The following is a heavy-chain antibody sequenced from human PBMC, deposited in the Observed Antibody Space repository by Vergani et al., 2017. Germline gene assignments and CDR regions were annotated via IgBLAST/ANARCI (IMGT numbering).Heavy chain of an antibody. V-gene: IGHV5-51*01. CDR1: ESSFTSNQ. Sequence: EVMLVQSGAAVKKPGESLKISCKYSESSFTSNQIAWVRQMSGKGLQWMGNITPFDSKIAYSPSFQGQVIMSIDKSITTAYLQWRSLEASDTAIYYCTRHGPCGDGACLHFDHWGQGTQVTVSS. D-gene: IGHD2-21*01. CDR2: ITPFDSKI. J-gene: IGHJ4*02. CDR3: TRHGPCGDGACLHFDH.